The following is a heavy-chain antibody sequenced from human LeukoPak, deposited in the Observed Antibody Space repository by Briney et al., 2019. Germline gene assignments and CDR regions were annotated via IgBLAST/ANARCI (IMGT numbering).Heavy chain of an antibody. V-gene: IGHV4-59*01. CDR1: GGSISSYY. CDR3: ARAGYSGYDIFL. D-gene: IGHD5-12*01. CDR2: IYYSGST. J-gene: IGHJ4*02. Sequence: PSQTLSLTCTVSGGSISSYYWSWIRQPPGKGLEWIGYIYYSGSTNYNPSLKSRVTISVDTSKNQFSLKLSSVTAADTAVYYCARAGYSGYDIFLWGQGTLVTVSS.